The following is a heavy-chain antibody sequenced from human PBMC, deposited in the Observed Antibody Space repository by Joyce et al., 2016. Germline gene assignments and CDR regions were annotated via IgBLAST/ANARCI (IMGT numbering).Heavy chain of an antibody. Sequence: QLQLQESGSGLVQPSQTLSLTCGVSNGSISSGGSSWSWIRQPPGKGLEWIWNIFHSGSTYDNPTLKSRVTISVDTSKNQFSLNLRTVTAADTAVYYCARQITDYFDSWGPGTLVTVSS. CDR1: NGSISSGGSS. D-gene: IGHD1-14*01. CDR2: IFHSGST. CDR3: ARQITDYFDS. V-gene: IGHV4-30-2*01. J-gene: IGHJ4*02.